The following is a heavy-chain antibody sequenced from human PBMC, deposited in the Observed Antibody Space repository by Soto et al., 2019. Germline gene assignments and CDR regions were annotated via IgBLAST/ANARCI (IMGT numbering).Heavy chain of an antibody. V-gene: IGHV4-34*01. CDR3: ARGRGYCTNCVCYVRWFDP. CDR2: INHSGST. D-gene: IGHD2-8*01. CDR1: GGSFSGYY. Sequence: SATLSLTCAVYGGSFSGYYWSWIRQPPGKGLEWIGEINHSGSTNYNPSLKSRVTISVDTSKNQFSLKLSSVTAADTAVYYCARGRGYCTNCVCYVRWFDPWGEGTLVTVSS. J-gene: IGHJ5*02.